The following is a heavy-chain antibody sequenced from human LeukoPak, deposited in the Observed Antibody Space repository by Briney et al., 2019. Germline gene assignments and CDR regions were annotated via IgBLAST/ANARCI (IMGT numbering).Heavy chain of an antibody. V-gene: IGHV1-2*02. CDR1: GFTFTGYY. J-gene: IGHJ4*02. D-gene: IGHD6-13*01. CDR3: ARDLAYSSSWLDYFDY. Sequence: PGGSLRLSCAVSGFTFTGYYMHWVRQAPGQGLEWMGWINPNSGGTNYAQKFQGRVTMTRDTSISTAYMELSRLRSDDTAVYYCARDLAYSSSWLDYFDYWGQGTLVTVSS. CDR2: INPNSGGT.